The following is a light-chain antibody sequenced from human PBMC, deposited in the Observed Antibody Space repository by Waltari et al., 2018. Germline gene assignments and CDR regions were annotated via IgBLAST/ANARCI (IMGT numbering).Light chain of an antibody. CDR3: SSYAGSSNLI. Sequence: QSALTQPPSASGSPGQSVTISCPGTSSDIGSSKYVSWYQQHPPKAPKLMIYAVNKRPSGVPDRFSGSKSGNTASLTVSGLQADDEADYYCSSYAGSSNLIFGGGTKLTVL. J-gene: IGLJ2*01. CDR2: AVN. V-gene: IGLV2-8*01. CDR1: SSDIGSSKY.